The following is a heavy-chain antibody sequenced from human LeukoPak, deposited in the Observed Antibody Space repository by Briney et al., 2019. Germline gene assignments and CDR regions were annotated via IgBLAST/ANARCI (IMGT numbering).Heavy chain of an antibody. CDR1: VYTFTGYY. Sequence: ASVKVACKASVYTFTGYYMDWVRQAPVQGLEWMGIINPSGGSTSYAQKFQGRVTLTRDMSTRTVYMELSSLRSEDTAVYYCARDFGDYLHFDYWGQGTLVTVSS. D-gene: IGHD4-17*01. V-gene: IGHV1-46*01. J-gene: IGHJ4*02. CDR2: INPSGGST. CDR3: ARDFGDYLHFDY.